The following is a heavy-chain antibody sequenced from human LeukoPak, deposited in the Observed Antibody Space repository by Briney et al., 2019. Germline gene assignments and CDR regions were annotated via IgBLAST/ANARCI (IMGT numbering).Heavy chain of an antibody. Sequence: SETLSLTCTVSGGSFSNHYWSWIRQPPGKGLEWIGYIYYSGSTNYNPSLKSRVTISVDTSKNQFSLKLSSVTAADTAVYYCARWAVGGNYGMDVWGQGTTVTVSS. V-gene: IGHV4-59*11. CDR3: ARWAVGGNYGMDV. J-gene: IGHJ6*02. D-gene: IGHD3-16*01. CDR1: GGSFSNHY. CDR2: IYYSGST.